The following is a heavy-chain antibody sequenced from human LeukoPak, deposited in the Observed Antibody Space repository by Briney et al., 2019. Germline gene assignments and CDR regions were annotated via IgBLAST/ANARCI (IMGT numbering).Heavy chain of an antibody. Sequence: SQTLSLTCTVSGGSISSGGYYWSWIRQPPGKGLEWIGYIYHSGSTYYNPSLKSRVTISVDTSKNQFSLKLSSVTAADTAVYYCARMYYDFWSGYLYYYYYMDVWGKGTTVTVSS. V-gene: IGHV4-30-2*01. CDR2: IYHSGST. J-gene: IGHJ6*03. CDR1: GGSISSGGYY. D-gene: IGHD3-3*01. CDR3: ARMYYDFWSGYLYYYYYMDV.